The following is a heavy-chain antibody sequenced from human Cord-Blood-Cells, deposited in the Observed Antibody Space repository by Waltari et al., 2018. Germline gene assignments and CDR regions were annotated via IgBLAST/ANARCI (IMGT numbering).Heavy chain of an antibody. Sequence: EVQLVESGGGLVQSGGSLRLSCAASGFTFSSYEMNWVRQAPGKGLEWVSYISSSGSTIYYAASVKGRFTISRDNAKNSLYLQMNSLRAEDTAVYYCARDRGGAGFDYWGQGTLVTVSS. CDR3: ARDRGGAGFDY. CDR1: GFTFSSYE. CDR2: ISSSGSTI. J-gene: IGHJ4*02. V-gene: IGHV3-48*03. D-gene: IGHD3-10*01.